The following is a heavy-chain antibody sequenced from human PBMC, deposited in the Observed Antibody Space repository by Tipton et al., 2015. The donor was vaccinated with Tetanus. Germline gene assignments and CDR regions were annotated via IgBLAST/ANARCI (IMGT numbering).Heavy chain of an antibody. CDR3: AREGGHSYDTGEFDY. CDR1: GFNIGRYW. D-gene: IGHD7-27*01. V-gene: IGHV3-7*01. J-gene: IGHJ4*02. Sequence: SLRLSCTASGFNIGRYWMTWVRQAPGKGLEWVASIKYDGSEIYSVDSVKGRFTVSRGNARNSVYLEVNSLRVEDTAMYYCAREGGHSYDTGEFDYWGQGTLVTVSS. CDR2: IKYDGSEI.